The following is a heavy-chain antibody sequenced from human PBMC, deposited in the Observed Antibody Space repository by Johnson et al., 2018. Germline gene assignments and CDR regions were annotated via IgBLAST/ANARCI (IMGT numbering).Heavy chain of an antibody. J-gene: IGHJ3*02. CDR1: GGSISSYY. Sequence: QVQLVQSGPGLVKPSETLSLTCTVSGGSISSYYWSWIRQPPGKGLEWIGYIYYSGSTNYNPSLKSRVPISVDTSKNQFSLKLSSVTAADTAVYYCAREAGRGGTGLVAFGIWGQGTMVTVSS. V-gene: IGHV4-59*01. CDR3: AREAGRGGTGLVAFGI. CDR2: IYYSGST. D-gene: IGHD3/OR15-3a*01.